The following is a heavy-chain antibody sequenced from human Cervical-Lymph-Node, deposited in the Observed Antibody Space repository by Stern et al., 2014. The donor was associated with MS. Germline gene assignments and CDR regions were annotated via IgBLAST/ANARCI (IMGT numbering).Heavy chain of an antibody. CDR2: ISPGDSET. J-gene: IGHJ4*02. D-gene: IGHD5-24*01. CDR3: ARRGHGYMGIDY. Sequence: EVQLVQSGAEVKKPGESLRISCEVSGYKFTNNWIGWVRQMPGQGLEWMGIISPGDSETRYSPSFQGQVTILVDKSNTTAYLQWSSLKASDTALYYCARRGHGYMGIDYWGQGTPVTVSS. V-gene: IGHV5-51*03. CDR1: GYKFTNNW.